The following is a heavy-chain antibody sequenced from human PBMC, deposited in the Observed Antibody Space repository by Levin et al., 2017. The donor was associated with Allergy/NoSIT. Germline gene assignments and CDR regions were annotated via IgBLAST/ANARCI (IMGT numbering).Heavy chain of an antibody. Sequence: LSLTCAASGFTFSSYWMSWVRQAPGKGLEWVANIKQDGSEKYYVDSVKGRFTISRDNAKNSLYLQMNSLRAEDTAVYYCARDTYCSSTSCPRYYYYGMDVWGQGTTVTVSS. J-gene: IGHJ6*02. CDR1: GFTFSSYW. CDR3: ARDTYCSSTSCPRYYYYGMDV. D-gene: IGHD2-2*01. CDR2: IKQDGSEK. V-gene: IGHV3-7*01.